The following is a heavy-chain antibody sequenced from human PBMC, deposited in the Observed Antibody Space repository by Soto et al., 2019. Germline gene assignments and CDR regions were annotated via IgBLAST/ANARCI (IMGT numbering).Heavy chain of an antibody. CDR3: TRGGASSKWLDP. CDR1: GGSISGGY. J-gene: IGHJ5*02. CDR2: IYNSETT. Sequence: SETLSLTCTVSGGSISGGYWSWSRQPPGKGLEWIGYIYNSETTNYNPALKRRVTISIDTSKNQFSLKLTSLTATDTAVYYCTRGGASSKWLDPWGQGTLVTVS. V-gene: IGHV4-59*01.